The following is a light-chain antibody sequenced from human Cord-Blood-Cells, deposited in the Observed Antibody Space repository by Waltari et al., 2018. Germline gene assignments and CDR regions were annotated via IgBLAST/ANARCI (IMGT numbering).Light chain of an antibody. CDR3: AAWDDSLSGVV. V-gene: IGLV1-47*01. J-gene: IGLJ2*01. Sequence: QSVLTQPPSASGTHGQRVTISCSGSSPNIGSNYVYWYQQLPGTAPKLLIYRNNPRPSGVPDRFSGSKSGTSASLAISGLRSEDEADYYCAAWDDSLSGVVFGGGTKLTVL. CDR2: RNN. CDR1: SPNIGSNY.